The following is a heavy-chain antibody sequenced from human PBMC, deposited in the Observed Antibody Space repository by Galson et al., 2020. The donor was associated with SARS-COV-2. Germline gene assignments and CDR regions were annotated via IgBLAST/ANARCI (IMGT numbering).Heavy chain of an antibody. Sequence: GESLKISCVASGLPFTNAWMNWVRQAPGKGLEWVGRIKRISDGGTTDYAAPVKGRFTILRDDSKKTVYLQMNSVKAEDTAVYFCTTADDSSGKDYWGQGVLVTVSS. CDR2: IKRISDGGTT. D-gene: IGHD3-22*01. CDR1: GLPFTNAW. J-gene: IGHJ4*02. V-gene: IGHV3-15*07. CDR3: TTADDSSGKDY.